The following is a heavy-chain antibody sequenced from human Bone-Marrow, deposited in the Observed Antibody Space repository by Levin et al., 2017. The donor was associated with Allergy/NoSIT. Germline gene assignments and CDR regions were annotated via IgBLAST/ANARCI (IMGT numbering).Heavy chain of an antibody. Sequence: PGGSLRLSCAASGFTFSNAWMSWVRQAPGKGLEWVGRIKSKTDGGTTDYVAPVKGRFTISRDDSKNTLYLQMNSLKTEDTAVYYCTTLDRAQANNYYYYGMNGWGQGTTVTVSS. CDR3: TTLDRAQANNYYYYGMNG. CDR2: IKSKTDGGTT. CDR1: GFTFSNAW. D-gene: IGHD2/OR15-2a*01. V-gene: IGHV3-15*01. J-gene: IGHJ6*02.